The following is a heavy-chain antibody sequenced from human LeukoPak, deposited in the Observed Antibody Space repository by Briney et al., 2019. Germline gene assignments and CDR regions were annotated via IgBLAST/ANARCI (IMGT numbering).Heavy chain of an antibody. CDR1: GFTFSSYA. V-gene: IGHV3-23*01. J-gene: IGHJ4*02. Sequence: PGGSLRLSCAASGFTFSSYAMSWVRQAPGKGLEWVSAISDSGGSTYYADSVKGRFTISRDNSKNTLYLQMNSLRAEDTAVYYCAKDLFPFMITFGGVTDYWGQGTLVTVSS. CDR2: ISDSGGST. D-gene: IGHD3-16*01. CDR3: AKDLFPFMITFGGVTDY.